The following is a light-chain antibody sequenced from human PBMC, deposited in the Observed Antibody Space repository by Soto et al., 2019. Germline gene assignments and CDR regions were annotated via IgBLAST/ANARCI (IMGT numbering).Light chain of an antibody. CDR2: EVN. J-gene: IGLJ3*02. V-gene: IGLV2-8*01. CDR1: SRGFGGYNY. CDR3: RSNTGTTVM. Sequence: QSALTQPPSASGSPGQSVTISCTGTSRGFGGYNYVSWYQQHPGKAPKLLIYEVNKRPSGVPDRFSGSQSGNAASLAVSGLQFEDEADYYFRSNTGTTVMFGGGTKLTVL.